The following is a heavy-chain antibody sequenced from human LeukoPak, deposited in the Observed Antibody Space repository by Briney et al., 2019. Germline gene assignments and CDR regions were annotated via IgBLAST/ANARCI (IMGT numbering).Heavy chain of an antibody. D-gene: IGHD3-10*01. Sequence: SETLSLTCAVSGYSLSSGYYWGWIRPPPGKGLEWIGSIFHSGSTYYNPSLKSRVNMSVDTSKNQISLKLSSVTAADTAVYYCARASGSYGSGSYYYCGMDVWGKGTTVTVSS. V-gene: IGHV4-38-2*01. CDR3: ARASGSYGSGSYYYCGMDV. J-gene: IGHJ6*04. CDR2: IFHSGST. CDR1: GYSLSSGYY.